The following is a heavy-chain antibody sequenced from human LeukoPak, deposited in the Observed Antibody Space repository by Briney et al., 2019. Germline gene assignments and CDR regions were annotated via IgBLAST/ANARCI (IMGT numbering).Heavy chain of an antibody. V-gene: IGHV3-30*18. Sequence: QPGGSLRLSCAASGFTFSSYGMHRVRQAPGKGLEWVAVISYDGSNKYYADSVKGRFTISRDNSKNTLYLQMNSLRAEDTAVYYCAKDGYNQGFDYWGQGTLVTVSS. CDR3: AKDGYNQGFDY. CDR1: GFTFSSYG. J-gene: IGHJ4*02. CDR2: ISYDGSNK. D-gene: IGHD5-24*01.